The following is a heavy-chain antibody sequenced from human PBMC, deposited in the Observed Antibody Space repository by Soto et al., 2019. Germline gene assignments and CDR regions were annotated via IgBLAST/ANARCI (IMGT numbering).Heavy chain of an antibody. D-gene: IGHD3-10*01. CDR2: ISYDGNNK. V-gene: IGHV3-30-3*01. CDR1: GFTFSTYA. CDR3: ARGGNLWFGEPFDY. Sequence: QVQLVESGGGVVQPGRSLRLSCAASGFTFSTYAMHWVRQAPGKGLEWVADISYDGNNKYYADSVKGRFTISRDYSKNTLYLQMNSLRAVATAVYYCARGGNLWFGEPFDYWGQGALVTVSS. J-gene: IGHJ4*02.